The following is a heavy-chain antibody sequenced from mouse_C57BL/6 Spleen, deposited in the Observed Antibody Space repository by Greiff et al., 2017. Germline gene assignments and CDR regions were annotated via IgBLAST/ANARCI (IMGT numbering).Heavy chain of an antibody. V-gene: IGHV1-69*01. D-gene: IGHD2-1*01. J-gene: IGHJ3*01. CDR3: ASREDYGNGGGFAY. Sequence: QVQLQQPGAELVMPGASVKLSCKASGYTFTSYWMHWVKQRPGQGLEWIGEIDPSDGYTNYNQKFKGKATLTVDKSSSTAYMQLSSLTSEDSAVYYCASREDYGNGGGFAYWGQGTLVTVSA. CDR1: GYTFTSYW. CDR2: IDPSDGYT.